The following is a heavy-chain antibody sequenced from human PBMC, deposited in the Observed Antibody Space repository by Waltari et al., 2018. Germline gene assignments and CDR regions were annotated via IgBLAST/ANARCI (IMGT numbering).Heavy chain of an antibody. Sequence: EVQLVESGGVVVQPGGSLRLSCAASEFTFDDYTMQWVRQAPGKGLEWVSLISWDGGSTYYADSVKGRFTISRDNSKNSLYLQMNSLRTEDTALYYCAKDFGSSWYGRGYYYGMDVWGQGTTVTVSS. J-gene: IGHJ6*02. D-gene: IGHD6-13*01. CDR1: EFTFDDYT. CDR3: AKDFGSSWYGRGYYYGMDV. V-gene: IGHV3-43*01. CDR2: ISWDGGST.